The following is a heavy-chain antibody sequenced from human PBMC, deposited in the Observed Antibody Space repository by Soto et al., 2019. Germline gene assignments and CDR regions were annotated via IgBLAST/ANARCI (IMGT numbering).Heavy chain of an antibody. CDR1: GFTFSSYA. CDR3: AKDIYPYGDYLGYFQH. D-gene: IGHD4-17*01. CDR2: ISGSGGST. V-gene: IGHV3-23*01. Sequence: EVQLLESGGGLVQPGGSLRLSCAASGFTFSSYAMSWVRQAPGKGLEWVSAISGSGGSTYYADSVKGRFTISRDNSKTTLYLQMNSLRAEDTAVYYCAKDIYPYGDYLGYFQHWGQGTLVTVSS. J-gene: IGHJ1*01.